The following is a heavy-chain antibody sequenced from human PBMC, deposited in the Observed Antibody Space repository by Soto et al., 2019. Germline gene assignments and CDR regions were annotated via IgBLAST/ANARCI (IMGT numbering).Heavy chain of an antibody. CDR1: GYTFTSYG. D-gene: IGHD6-19*01. CDR3: ARDAGYSSGWYKSWDY. J-gene: IGHJ4*02. V-gene: IGHV1-18*01. CDR2: ISAYNGNT. Sequence: EASVKVSCKASGYTFTSYGISWVRRAPGQGLEWMGWISAYNGNTNYAQKLQGRVTMTTDTSTSTAYMELRSLRSDDTAVYYCARDAGYSSGWYKSWDYWGQGTLVTVSS.